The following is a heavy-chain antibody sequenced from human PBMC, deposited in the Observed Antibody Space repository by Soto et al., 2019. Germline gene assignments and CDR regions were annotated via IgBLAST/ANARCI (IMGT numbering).Heavy chain of an antibody. D-gene: IGHD2-15*01. CDR1: GLTVSSNY. J-gene: IGHJ6*02. Sequence: GGSLRLSCAASGLTVSSNYMSWVRQAPGKGLEWVSIIYSGGSTSYADSVKGRFTISRDNSKNTLYLQINSLRADDTAVYFCARVPFGRSAMDVWGRGTTVTVSS. CDR3: ARVPFGRSAMDV. CDR2: IYSGGST. V-gene: IGHV3-53*01.